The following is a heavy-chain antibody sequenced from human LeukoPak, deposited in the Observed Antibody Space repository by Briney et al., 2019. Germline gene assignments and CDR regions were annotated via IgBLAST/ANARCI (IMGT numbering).Heavy chain of an antibody. CDR2: GHYSGNT. D-gene: IGHD1-14*01. Sequence: SETLSLTCTVSGTSITSYYWNWIRQAPGQGPEWIGYGHYSGNTKYNPPLKSRVTISVDTSKNQFSLRLSSVTAADTAVYYCARDGNPWNLDVWGRGTLVTVSS. CDR1: GTSITSYY. J-gene: IGHJ2*01. CDR3: ARDGNPWNLDV. V-gene: IGHV4-59*12.